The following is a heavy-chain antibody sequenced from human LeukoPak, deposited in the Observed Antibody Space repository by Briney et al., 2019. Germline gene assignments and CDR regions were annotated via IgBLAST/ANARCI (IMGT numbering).Heavy chain of an antibody. J-gene: IGHJ6*02. D-gene: IGHD2-2*02. V-gene: IGHV3-66*01. CDR2: IYSGGST. CDR3: AHVGICSSTSCYNGMDV. CDR1: GFTVSSNY. Sequence: GSLRLSCAASGFTVSSNYMSWVRQAPGKGLEWVSVIYSGGSTYYADSVKGRFTISRDNSKNTLYLQMNSLRAEDTAVYYCAHVGICSSTSCYNGMDVWGQGTTVTVSS.